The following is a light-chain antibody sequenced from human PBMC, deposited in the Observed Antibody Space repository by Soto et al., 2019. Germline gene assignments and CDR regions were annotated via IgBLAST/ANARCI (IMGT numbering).Light chain of an antibody. CDR2: DTS. J-gene: IGLJ1*01. V-gene: IGLV7-46*01. Sequence: QAVVTQEPSLTVSPGGTVTLTCGSSTGAVTSGHYPYWFQQKPGQAPRTLIYDTSNKHSWTPARFSGSLLGGKAALTLSGAQPEDEAEYYCLLSYCGARQKVFGTGTKVTVL. CDR1: TGAVTSGHY. CDR3: LLSYCGARQKV.